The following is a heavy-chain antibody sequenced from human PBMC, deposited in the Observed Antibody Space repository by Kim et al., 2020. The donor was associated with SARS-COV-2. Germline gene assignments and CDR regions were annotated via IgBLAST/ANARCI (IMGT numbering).Heavy chain of an antibody. Sequence: GGSLRLSCAASGFTFSSYSMNWVRQAPGKGLEWVSYISSSSSTIYYADSVKGRFTISRDNAKNSLYLQMNSLRAEDTAVYYCARDFWRGGEAVAGTAYWGQGTLVTVSS. J-gene: IGHJ4*02. CDR3: ARDFWRGGEAVAGTAY. V-gene: IGHV3-48*04. CDR1: GFTFSSYS. CDR2: ISSSSSTI. D-gene: IGHD6-19*01.